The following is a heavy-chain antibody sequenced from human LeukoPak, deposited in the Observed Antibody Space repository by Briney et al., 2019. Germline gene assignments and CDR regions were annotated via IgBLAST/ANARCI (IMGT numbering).Heavy chain of an antibody. CDR2: IYYSGST. CDR3: ARQLGTTVTTRLDY. Sequence: PSETLSLTCTVSGGSISSSSYYWGWIRQPPGKGLEWIGSIYYSGSTYYNPSLKSRVTISVDTFKNQFSLKLSSVTAADTAVYYCARQLGTTVTTRLDYWGQGTLVTVSS. V-gene: IGHV4-39*01. D-gene: IGHD4-17*01. J-gene: IGHJ4*02. CDR1: GGSISSSSYY.